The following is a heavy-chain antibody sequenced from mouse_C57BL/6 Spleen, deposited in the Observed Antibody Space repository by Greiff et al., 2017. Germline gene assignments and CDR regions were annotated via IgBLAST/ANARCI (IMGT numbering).Heavy chain of an antibody. CDR1: GYTFTDHI. V-gene: IGHV1-11*01. J-gene: IGHJ2*01. CDR3: GREDHSSGYFDY. Sequence: VQLQQSGAELASPWASVTLSCKASGYTFTDHIMNWVKKRPGQGREWNGRIYPVSGETNYNPKFMGKATFSVDRSSSTVYMVLNSLTSEDPAVYYCGREDHSSGYFDYWGQGTTLTVSS. D-gene: IGHD3-2*02. CDR2: IYPVSGET.